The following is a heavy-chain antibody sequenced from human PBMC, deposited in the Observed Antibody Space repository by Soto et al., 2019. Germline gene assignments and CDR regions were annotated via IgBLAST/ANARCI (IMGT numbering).Heavy chain of an antibody. CDR2: LSATGDTT. D-gene: IGHD3-10*01. CDR3: ANSRISMVRGLIIIPNY. J-gene: IGHJ4*02. Sequence: GGSLRLSCAASGFAFSGYAMTWVRQAPGKGLEWVSALSATGDTTYYAESVKGRFTISRDNSKNTMYLEMSSLRGEDTAVYFCANSRISMVRGLIIIPNYWGQGTLVTVSS. CDR1: GFAFSGYA. V-gene: IGHV3-23*01.